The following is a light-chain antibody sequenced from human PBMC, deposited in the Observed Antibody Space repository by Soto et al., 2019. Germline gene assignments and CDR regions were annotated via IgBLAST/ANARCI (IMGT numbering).Light chain of an antibody. CDR1: QSVSSSY. V-gene: IGKV3-20*01. Sequence: EIALTQSPVTLSLSPGATATPSCRASQSVSSSYLAWYQQKPGQAPRLLIYGASSRATGIPDRFSGSGSGTDFSLTISRLEPEDFAVYYCQQFSSYPLTFGGGTKVDIK. J-gene: IGKJ4*01. CDR2: GAS. CDR3: QQFSSYPLT.